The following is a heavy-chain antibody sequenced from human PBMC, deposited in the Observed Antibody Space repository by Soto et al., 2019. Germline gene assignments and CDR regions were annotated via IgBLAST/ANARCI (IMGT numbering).Heavy chain of an antibody. Sequence: EVQLLESGGGLVQPGGSLRLSCAASGFTFSSYAMSWVRQAPGKGLEWVSAISGSGGSTYYADSVKGRFTISRDNSKNTLYLQMNSLRGEDTAVYYCAKDLKRYCSGGSCSSNWFDPWGQGTLVTVSS. D-gene: IGHD2-15*01. CDR2: ISGSGGST. V-gene: IGHV3-23*01. J-gene: IGHJ5*02. CDR3: AKDLKRYCSGGSCSSNWFDP. CDR1: GFTFSSYA.